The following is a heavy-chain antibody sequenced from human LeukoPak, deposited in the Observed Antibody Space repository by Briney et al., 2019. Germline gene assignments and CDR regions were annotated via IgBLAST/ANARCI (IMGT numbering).Heavy chain of an antibody. CDR1: GCTFSSYA. CDR3: ARILNYRSSTSCFFYYYYMDV. Sequence: SVKVCCKASGCTFSSYAISWVRQAPGQGLEWMGRIIPIFGTANYAQKFQGRVTITADKSTSTAYMELSSLRSEDTAVYYCARILNYRSSTSCFFYYYYMDVWGKGTTVTDSS. V-gene: IGHV1-69*06. D-gene: IGHD2-2*01. J-gene: IGHJ6*03. CDR2: IIPIFGTA.